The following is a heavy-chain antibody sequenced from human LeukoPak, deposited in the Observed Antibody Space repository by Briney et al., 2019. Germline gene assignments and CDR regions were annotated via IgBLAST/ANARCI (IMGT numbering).Heavy chain of an antibody. CDR2: ISGSGGST. V-gene: IGHV3-23*01. D-gene: IGHD1-26*01. J-gene: IGHJ6*03. CDR3: AKYMSFYYYYYMDV. Sequence: GGSLRLSCAASGFIFSSYGMSWVRQAPGKGLEWVSAISGSGGSTYYADSVKGRFTISRDNSKNTLYLQMNSLRAEDTAVYYCAKYMSFYYYYYMDVWGKGTTVTISS. CDR1: GFIFSSYG.